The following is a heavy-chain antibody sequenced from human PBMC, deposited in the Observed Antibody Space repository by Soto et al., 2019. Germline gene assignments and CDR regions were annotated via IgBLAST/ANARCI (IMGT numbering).Heavy chain of an antibody. J-gene: IGHJ4*02. CDR2: IKSKTDGETT. CDR3: TLHIVVVTSVHNYFNH. CDR1: GFTFSNAW. Sequence: EVQLVDSGGGMVKPGGSLTLSCAASGFTFSNAWMSWVRQAPGKGLEWVGRIKSKTDGETTDYAAPVKGRSTISRDDSKNTMHLQMNSLQIEDTAVYYCTLHIVVVTSVHNYFNHWGQGTLVTVSS. D-gene: IGHD2-21*02. V-gene: IGHV3-15*01.